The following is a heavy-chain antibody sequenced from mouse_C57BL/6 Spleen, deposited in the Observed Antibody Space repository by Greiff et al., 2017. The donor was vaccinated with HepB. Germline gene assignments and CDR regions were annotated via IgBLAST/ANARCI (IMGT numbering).Heavy chain of an antibody. V-gene: IGHV5-6*01. CDR1: GFTFSSYG. J-gene: IGHJ4*01. Sequence: EVQVVESGGDLVKPGGSLKLSCAASGFTFSSYGMSWVRQTPDKRLEWVATISSGGSYTYYPDSVKGRFTISRDNAKNTLYLQMSSLKSEDSAMYYCARHEHRNYEEKRGAIDYWGQGTSVTVSS. D-gene: IGHD2-1*01. CDR2: ISSGGSYT. CDR3: ARHEHRNYEEKRGAIDY.